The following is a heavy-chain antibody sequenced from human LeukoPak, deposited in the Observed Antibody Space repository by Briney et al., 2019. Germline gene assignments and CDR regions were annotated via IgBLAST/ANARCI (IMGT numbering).Heavy chain of an antibody. CDR3: AKESDSGYHSEGPKN. CDR2: VRNDGSNE. CDR1: GFVLSDYG. D-gene: IGHD5-12*01. V-gene: IGHV3-30*02. J-gene: IGHJ4*02. Sequence: PGGSLRLSCAASGFVLSDYGMHWVRQAPGKGLEWVAFVRNDGSNEYYVGSVKGRFTISRDTSKNTLYLQMNSLRAEDTAVYSCAKESDSGYHSEGPKNWGLGTLVTVSS.